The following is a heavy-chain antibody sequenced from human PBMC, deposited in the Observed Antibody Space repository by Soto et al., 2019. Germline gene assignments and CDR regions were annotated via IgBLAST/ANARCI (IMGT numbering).Heavy chain of an antibody. CDR2: IYYSGST. Sequence: PSETLSLTCTVSGGSISSGGYYWSWIRQHPGKGLEWIGYIYYSGSTYYNPSLKSRVTISVDTSKNQFSLKLSSVTAADTAVYYCARDSHHGSALYDYIWGSYRYWLRAFDIWGQGTMVTVSS. CDR1: GGSISSGGYY. V-gene: IGHV4-31*03. D-gene: IGHD3-16*02. CDR3: ARDSHHGSALYDYIWGSYRYWLRAFDI. J-gene: IGHJ3*02.